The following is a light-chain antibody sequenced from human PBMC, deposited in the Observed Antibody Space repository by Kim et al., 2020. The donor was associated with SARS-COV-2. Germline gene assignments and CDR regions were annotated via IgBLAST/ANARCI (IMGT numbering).Light chain of an antibody. CDR2: GAS. Sequence: SPGDRHTLSCRASQSISSNYLAWYQQKPGQAPRLLIYGASSRATGIPDRFSGSGSGTDFTLTISRLEPEDFAVYYCQQYGSSPPNTFGQGTKLEI. J-gene: IGKJ2*01. CDR1: QSISSNY. CDR3: QQYGSSPPNT. V-gene: IGKV3-20*01.